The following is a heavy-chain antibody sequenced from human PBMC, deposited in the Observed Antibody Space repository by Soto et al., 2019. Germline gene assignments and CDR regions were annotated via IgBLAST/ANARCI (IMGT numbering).Heavy chain of an antibody. D-gene: IGHD5-18*01. CDR3: ARVTAMVNVRAFDI. V-gene: IGHV4-59*01. J-gene: IGHJ3*02. CDR1: VGSIISYY. Sequence: SETQSRSCTLSVGSIISYYWSWIRQPPGKGLEWIGYIYDSGSTNYNPSLKSRVTISVDTSKNQFSLKLSSVTAADTAVYYCARVTAMVNVRAFDIWGQGTMVTVSS. CDR2: IYDSGST.